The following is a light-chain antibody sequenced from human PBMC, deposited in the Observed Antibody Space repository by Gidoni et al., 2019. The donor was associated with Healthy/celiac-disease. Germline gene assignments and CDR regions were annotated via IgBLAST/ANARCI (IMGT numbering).Light chain of an antibody. Sequence: DIQRTQSPSSLSASVGDRVTITCQASQDISNYLNWYQQKPGKAPKLLIYDASNLETGVPSRFSGSGSGTDFTFTISSLQPEDIATYYCQPYDNLPLTFGGGTKAEIK. CDR2: DAS. J-gene: IGKJ4*01. CDR3: QPYDNLPLT. V-gene: IGKV1-33*01. CDR1: QDISNY.